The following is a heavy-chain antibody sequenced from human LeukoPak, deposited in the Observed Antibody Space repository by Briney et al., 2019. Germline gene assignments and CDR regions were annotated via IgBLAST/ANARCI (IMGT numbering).Heavy chain of an antibody. Sequence: PSETLSLTCTVSGGSISSYYWSWIRQPPGKGLEWIGYIYYSGSTNYNPSLKSRVTISVDTSKNQFSLKLSSVTAADTAVYYCALDSSGYYYGLNWFDPWGQGTLVTVSS. J-gene: IGHJ5*02. V-gene: IGHV4-59*08. CDR2: IYYSGST. CDR3: ALDSSGYYYGLNWFDP. CDR1: GGSISSYY. D-gene: IGHD3-22*01.